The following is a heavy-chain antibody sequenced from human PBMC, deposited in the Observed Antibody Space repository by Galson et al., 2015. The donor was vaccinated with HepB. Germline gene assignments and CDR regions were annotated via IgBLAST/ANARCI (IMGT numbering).Heavy chain of an antibody. CDR1: GGSIRSDYW. CDR2: VYHSGTA. Sequence: SETLSLTCDVSGGSIRSDYWWNWVRQPPGKGLEWIGEVYHSGTANYNPSLKSRVTMSVDKSNNQFSLMLSSVTAADTALYFCATSTRSGPFLEAFDIWGQGTMVTVSS. D-gene: IGHD2-15*01. V-gene: IGHV4-4*02. CDR3: ATSTRSGPFLEAFDI. J-gene: IGHJ3*02.